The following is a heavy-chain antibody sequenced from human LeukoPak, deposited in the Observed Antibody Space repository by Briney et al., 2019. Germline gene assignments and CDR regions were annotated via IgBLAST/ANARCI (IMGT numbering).Heavy chain of an antibody. Sequence: GMSLRLSCAASGFTFSNYVMHWVRQAPAKGWEGVAVMAHDGSKTYYADSVKGRFTISRDNSKNTLYLQMNSLRPEDTAVYYCAKDGADLRYWYFDLWGRGTLVTVSS. CDR2: MAHDGSKT. V-gene: IGHV3-30*18. D-gene: IGHD3-16*01. CDR3: AKDGADLRYWYFDL. CDR1: GFTFSNYV. J-gene: IGHJ2*01.